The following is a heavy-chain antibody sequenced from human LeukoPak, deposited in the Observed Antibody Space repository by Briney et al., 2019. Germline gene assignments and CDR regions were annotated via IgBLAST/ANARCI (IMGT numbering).Heavy chain of an antibody. CDR2: IYYSGST. D-gene: IGHD6-19*01. V-gene: IGHV4-39*07. J-gene: IGHJ4*02. CDR3: ARGGQWLVHPFDY. CDR1: GGSISSSSYY. Sequence: SETLSLTCTVSGGSISSSSYYWGWIRQPPGKGLEWIGSIYYSGSTYYNPSLKSRVTISVDTSKNQFSLKLSSVTAADTAVYYCARGGQWLVHPFDYWGQGTLVTVSS.